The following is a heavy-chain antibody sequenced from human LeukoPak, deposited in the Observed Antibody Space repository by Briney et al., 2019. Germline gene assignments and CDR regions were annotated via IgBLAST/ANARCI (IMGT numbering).Heavy chain of an antibody. D-gene: IGHD3-22*01. CDR1: GGSISSSSYY. V-gene: IGHV4-39*07. Sequence: SETLSLTCTVSGGSISSSSYYWGWIRQPPGKGLEWIGSIYYSGSTYYNPSLKSRVTISVDTSKNQFSLKLSSVTAADTAVYYCARDAYYYGSSGSPWGQGTLVTVSS. J-gene: IGHJ5*02. CDR2: IYYSGST. CDR3: ARDAYYYGSSGSP.